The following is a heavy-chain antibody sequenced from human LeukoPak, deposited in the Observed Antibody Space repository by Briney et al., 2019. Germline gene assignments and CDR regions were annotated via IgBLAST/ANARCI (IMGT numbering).Heavy chain of an antibody. V-gene: IGHV3-21*01. CDR3: ARDHPFSSFDY. CDR2: ISISSSYI. D-gene: IGHD2/OR15-2a*01. CDR1: GFTFSSYS. J-gene: IGHJ4*02. Sequence: GGSLRLSCAASGFTFSSYSMNWVRQAPGKGLEWVSSISISSSYIYYADSVKGRFTISRDNAKNSLYLQMNSLRAEDTAVYYCARDHPFSSFDYWGQGTLVTVSS.